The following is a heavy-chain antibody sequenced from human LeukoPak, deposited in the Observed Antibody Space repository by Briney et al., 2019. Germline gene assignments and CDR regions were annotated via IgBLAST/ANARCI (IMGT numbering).Heavy chain of an antibody. V-gene: IGHV4-59*08. J-gene: IGHJ4*02. CDR2: VFYTGAT. CDR3: ARLTRHYFVF. CDR1: GGSISAYY. Sequence: SETLSLTYTVSGGSISAYYWSWIRQPPGKGLEWIGDVFYTGATNCNPSLESRVTISVDTSKNQFSLNLTSVTAADAAVYYCARLTRHYFVFWGRGTPVAVSS.